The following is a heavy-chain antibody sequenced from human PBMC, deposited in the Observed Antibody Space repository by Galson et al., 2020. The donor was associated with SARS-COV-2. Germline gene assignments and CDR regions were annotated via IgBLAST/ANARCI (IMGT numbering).Heavy chain of an antibody. J-gene: IGHJ3*02. CDR2: ISSSGTNI. CDR3: ASPYLAAASFFGAFDI. D-gene: IGHD6-13*01. Sequence: GEYLKISCAGSGFTFSDYEMNWVRQGPGKGLEWVSYISSSGTNIYYADSVKGRFTISRDNAKNSLYLQMTSLRAEDTAVYYCASPYLAAASFFGAFDIWGPGTMVTVSS. CDR1: GFTFSDYE. V-gene: IGHV3-48*03.